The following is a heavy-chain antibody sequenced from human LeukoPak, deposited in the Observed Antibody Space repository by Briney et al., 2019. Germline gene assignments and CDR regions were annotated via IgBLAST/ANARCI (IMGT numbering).Heavy chain of an antibody. CDR1: GFTFSSYA. J-gene: IGHJ6*02. D-gene: IGHD4-17*01. Sequence: SGGSLRLSCAASGFTFSSYAMSWVRQAPEKGLEWVSTISGSGGGTYYADSVKGRFTISRGNAKNSLYLQMNSLRAEDTAVYYCARTGRYGDYSHYYYYYGMDVWGQGTTVTVSS. CDR3: ARTGRYGDYSHYYYYYGMDV. CDR2: ISGSGGGT. V-gene: IGHV3-23*01.